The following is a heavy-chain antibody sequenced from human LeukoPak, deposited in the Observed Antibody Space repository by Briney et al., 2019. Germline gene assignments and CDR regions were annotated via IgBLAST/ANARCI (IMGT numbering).Heavy chain of an antibody. Sequence: ASVKVSCKASGYTFTSYAMNWVRQAPGQGLEWMGWINTNTGNPTYAQAFTGRFVFSLDTSVSTAYLQISSLKAEDTAVYYCARDRWVIVPAPRGRGWFDPWGQGTLVTVSS. D-gene: IGHD2-2*01. J-gene: IGHJ5*02. CDR3: ARDRWVIVPAPRGRGWFDP. CDR1: GYTFTSYA. CDR2: INTNTGNP. V-gene: IGHV7-4-1*02.